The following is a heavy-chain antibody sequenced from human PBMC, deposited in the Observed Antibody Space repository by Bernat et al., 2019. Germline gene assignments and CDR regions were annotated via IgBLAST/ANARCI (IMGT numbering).Heavy chain of an antibody. Sequence: QVRLVESGGGVVQPGGSLRLSCAASGFTFRSYGIHWVRQAPGKGLEWVTFIRNDGSDKYYTDSVKGRFTISRDNSKNTVYLQMNSLRADDSAVYYCAKERDTNPRTYTMDVWGQGTTVTVSS. CDR1: GFTFRSYG. V-gene: IGHV3-30*02. D-gene: IGHD2-8*01. CDR2: IRNDGSDK. CDR3: AKERDTNPRTYTMDV. J-gene: IGHJ6*02.